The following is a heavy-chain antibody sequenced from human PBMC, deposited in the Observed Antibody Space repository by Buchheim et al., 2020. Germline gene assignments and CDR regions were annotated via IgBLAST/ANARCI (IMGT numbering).Heavy chain of an antibody. J-gene: IGHJ3*02. V-gene: IGHV3-30*04. Sequence: QVQLVESGGGVVQPGRSLRLSCAASGFTFSSYAMHWVRQAPGKGLEWVAGITDDGSNKYYAASVKSRFTISRDNSKNTRYLKMNSLRAEDTAVYYCARDRFGELNAFDIWGQGT. CDR3: ARDRFGELNAFDI. CDR1: GFTFSSYA. CDR2: ITDDGSNK. D-gene: IGHD3-10*01.